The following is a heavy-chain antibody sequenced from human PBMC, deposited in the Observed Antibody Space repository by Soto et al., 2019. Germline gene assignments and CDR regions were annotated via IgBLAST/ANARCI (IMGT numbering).Heavy chain of an antibody. V-gene: IGHV3-23*01. D-gene: IGHD1-7*01. CDR1: GFTFNTYV. CDR3: ARRARTATTNWGAFDV. Sequence: EVQLLESGGGLVQPGGSLRLSCAASGFTFNTYVMNWVRQAPGKGLEWVSTISYSADKTHYADSVKGRFTISRDNSRDNLFLQMTSLRADDAAVYYCARRARTATTNWGAFDVWGQGTMGTVSS. J-gene: IGHJ3*01. CDR2: ISYSADKT.